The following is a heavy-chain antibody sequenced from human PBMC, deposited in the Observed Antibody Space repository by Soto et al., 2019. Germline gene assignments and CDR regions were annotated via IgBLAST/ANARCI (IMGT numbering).Heavy chain of an antibody. CDR3: ARHGGSLMTHLDY. Sequence: SVKVSCKASGGTFSSYAISWVRQAPGQGLEWMGGIIPIFGTANYAQKFQGRVTITADKSTSTAYMELSSLRSEDTAVYYCARHGGSLMTHLDYWGQGTLVTVSS. CDR2: IIPIFGTA. CDR1: GGTFSSYA. J-gene: IGHJ4*02. D-gene: IGHD1-26*01. V-gene: IGHV1-69*06.